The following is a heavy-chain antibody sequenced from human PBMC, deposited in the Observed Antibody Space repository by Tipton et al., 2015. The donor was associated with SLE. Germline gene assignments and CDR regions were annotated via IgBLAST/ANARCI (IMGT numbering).Heavy chain of an antibody. CDR1: GYSISSSYY. Sequence: TLSLTCAVSGYSISSSYYWGWIRQPPGKGLEWIGNIYHSGSTHYNPSLKSRVTISIDTSKNRFSLKLSSVTAADTAVYYCARGRSMIRGAFDIWGQGTMVTVSS. J-gene: IGHJ3*02. CDR3: ARGRSMIRGAFDI. D-gene: IGHD3-10*01. CDR2: IYHSGST. V-gene: IGHV4-38-2*01.